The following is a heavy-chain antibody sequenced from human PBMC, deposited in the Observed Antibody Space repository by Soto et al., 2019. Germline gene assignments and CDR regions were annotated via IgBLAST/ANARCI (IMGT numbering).Heavy chain of an antibody. Sequence: PSETLSLTCTVSGGSISSGDHYWSWIRQPPGKGLEWIWYIYYSGTTYYNPSLKSRVTISVDTSETQFSLKVNSVTAADTAVYYCARALIQLWPHYYYGMDVWGQGTTVTVSS. D-gene: IGHD5-18*01. CDR3: ARALIQLWPHYYYGMDV. J-gene: IGHJ6*02. CDR1: GGSISSGDHY. V-gene: IGHV4-30-4*01. CDR2: IYYSGTT.